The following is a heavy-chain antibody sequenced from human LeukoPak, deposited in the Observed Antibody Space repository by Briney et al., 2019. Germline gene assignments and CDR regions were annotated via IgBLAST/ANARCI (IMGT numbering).Heavy chain of an antibody. CDR2: IHRDGNI. V-gene: IGHV3-53*01. J-gene: IGHJ6*02. CDR3: ARDRGYAMDV. D-gene: IGHD1-1*01. Sequence: GGSLRLSCAAPGLSISDNYMSWVRQAPGKGLEWVSIIHRDGNIYYAHSVKGRFTISRDNSQNTLYLQMNSLRAEDTAVYYCARDRGYAMDVWGQGTKVTVSS. CDR1: GLSISDNY.